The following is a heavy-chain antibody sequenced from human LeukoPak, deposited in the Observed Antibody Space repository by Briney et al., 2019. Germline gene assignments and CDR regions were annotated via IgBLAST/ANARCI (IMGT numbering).Heavy chain of an antibody. CDR1: GASISSHY. D-gene: IGHD1-26*01. Sequence: SETLSLTCTVTGASISSHYWCWIRQTPGTGLEWIGDVYDRGSTTYNPSLKSRVSISVDTSRNQFSLNLRSVTAADTAVYYCAKVEVGRFDPWGQGTLVTVSS. CDR2: VYDRGST. CDR3: AKVEVGRFDP. V-gene: IGHV4-59*11. J-gene: IGHJ5*02.